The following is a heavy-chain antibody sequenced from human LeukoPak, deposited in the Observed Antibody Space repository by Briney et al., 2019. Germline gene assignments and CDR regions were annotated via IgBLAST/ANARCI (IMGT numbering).Heavy chain of an antibody. CDR3: ARGSMGSSHHYYGMDV. CDR1: GFTFSDYY. Sequence: LRLSCAASGFTFSDYYMSWIRQHPGKGLEWIGYIYYSGSTYYNPSLKSRVTISVDTSKNQFSLKPSSVTAADTAVYYCARGSMGSSHHYYGMDVWGQGTTVTVSS. CDR2: IYYSGST. D-gene: IGHD6-6*01. V-gene: IGHV4-31*02. J-gene: IGHJ6*02.